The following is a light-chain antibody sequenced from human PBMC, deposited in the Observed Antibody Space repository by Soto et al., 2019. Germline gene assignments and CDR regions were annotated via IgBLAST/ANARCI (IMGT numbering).Light chain of an antibody. J-gene: IGLJ2*01. CDR1: SGHGTYA. Sequence: QSVLTQSPSASASLGASVKLTRTLSSGHGTYAIAWHQQQPEKGPRYLMKLNNDGSHSKGDGIPDRFSGSSSGAERYLTISSLQSEDEADYYCQTWGSGIRVFGGGTKVTVL. CDR2: LNNDGSH. V-gene: IGLV4-69*01. CDR3: QTWGSGIRV.